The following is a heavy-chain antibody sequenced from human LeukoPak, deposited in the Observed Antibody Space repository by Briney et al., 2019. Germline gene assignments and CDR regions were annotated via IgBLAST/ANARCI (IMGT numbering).Heavy chain of an antibody. CDR1: GGSFSGYY. J-gene: IGHJ5*02. CDR2: INHSGST. CDR3: ARLRNYYDRSGYKQLWFDP. Sequence: SETLSLTCAVYGGSFSGYYWSWIRRPPGKGLEWIGEINHSGSTNYNPSLKSRVTISVDTSKNQFSLKLSSVTAADTAVYYCARLRNYYDRSGYKQLWFDPWGQGTLVTVSS. D-gene: IGHD3-22*01. V-gene: IGHV4-34*01.